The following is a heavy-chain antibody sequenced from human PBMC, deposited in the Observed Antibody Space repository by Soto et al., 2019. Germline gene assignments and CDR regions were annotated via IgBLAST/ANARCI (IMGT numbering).Heavy chain of an antibody. Sequence: EVQLVESGGGLVQPGGSLRLSCAVSGYTFNSYWMSWVRQAPGKGLEWVATIRQAGSEEHYVDSVKGRFSVSRDNAKNALYLQMSSLRAEDTAVYYCVRGCGRSSCPYYFDFWGQGTLVTVSS. CDR3: VRGCGRSSCPYYFDF. V-gene: IGHV3-7*01. D-gene: IGHD2-2*01. CDR1: GYTFNSYW. J-gene: IGHJ4*02. CDR2: IRQAGSEE.